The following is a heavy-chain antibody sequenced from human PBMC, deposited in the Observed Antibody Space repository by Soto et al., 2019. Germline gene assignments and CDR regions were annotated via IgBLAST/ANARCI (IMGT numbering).Heavy chain of an antibody. D-gene: IGHD3-16*01. Sequence: SETLSLTCTFSTGSISSYYWSWIRQPPGKGLEWIGYIYYSGSTNYNPSLKSRVTISVDTSKNQFSLKLSSVTAADTAVYYCARRYGGIFDYWGQGTLVTVSS. J-gene: IGHJ4*02. CDR3: ARRYGGIFDY. CDR1: TGSISSYY. CDR2: IYYSGST. V-gene: IGHV4-59*01.